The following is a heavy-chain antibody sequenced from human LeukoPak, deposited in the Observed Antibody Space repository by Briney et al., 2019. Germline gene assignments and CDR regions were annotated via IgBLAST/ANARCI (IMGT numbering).Heavy chain of an antibody. J-gene: IGHJ4*02. CDR3: ARGLLVGNTGYYFDY. V-gene: IGHV4-59*01. D-gene: IGHD1-26*01. CDR2: IYYSGST. CDR1: GGSISGYY. Sequence: SETLSLTCTVSGGSISGYYWTWIRQPPGKGLEWIGYIYYSGSTNYHPSLKSRVTLSVDTSKKQFSLKLSSVTAADTAVYYCARGLLVGNTGYYFDYWGQGTLVTVSS.